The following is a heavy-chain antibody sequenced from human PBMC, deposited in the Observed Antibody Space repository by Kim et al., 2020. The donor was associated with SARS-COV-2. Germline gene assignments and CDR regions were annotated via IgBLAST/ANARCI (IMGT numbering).Heavy chain of an antibody. Sequence: ASVKVSCKASGYTFTGYYMHWVRQAPGQGLEWMGRINPNSGGTNYAQKFQGRVTMTRDTSISTAYMELSRLRSDDTAVYYCARPQAYCGGDCYFNYWGQGTLVTVSS. CDR1: GYTFTGYY. V-gene: IGHV1-2*06. CDR2: INPNSGGT. J-gene: IGHJ4*02. CDR3: ARPQAYCGGDCYFNY. D-gene: IGHD2-21*01.